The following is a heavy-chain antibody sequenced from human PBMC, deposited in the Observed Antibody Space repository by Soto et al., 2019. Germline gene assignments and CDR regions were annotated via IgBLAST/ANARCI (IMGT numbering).Heavy chain of an antibody. D-gene: IGHD5-12*01. J-gene: IGHJ3*02. CDR1: GFTFSSYG. CDR3: AKDNGSGCDWLRVGDASDI. CDR2: ISYDGSNK. Sequence: GGSLRLSCAASGFTFSSYGMHWVRQAPGKGLEWVAVISYDGSNKYYADSVKGRLTISRDNSKNALYLQMNSLRGEDTAVYYCAKDNGSGCDWLRVGDASDIWGQGTMVTVSS. V-gene: IGHV3-30*18.